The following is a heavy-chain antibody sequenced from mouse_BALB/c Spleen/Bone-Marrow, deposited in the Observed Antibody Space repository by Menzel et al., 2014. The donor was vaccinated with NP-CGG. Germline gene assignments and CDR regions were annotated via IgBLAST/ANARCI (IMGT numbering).Heavy chain of an antibody. CDR1: GFTFSSFG. D-gene: IGHD4-1*01. V-gene: IGHV5-17*02. CDR2: ISSGSTAI. J-gene: IGHJ1*01. CDR3: TRGGNWDDFDV. Sequence: VQLQQSGGGLVQPGGSRKLSCAASGFTFSSFGMHWVRQAPEKGLEWVAYISSGSTAIFYADTVKGRFTISGDTPKNTLFLQMTSLRSEDTAMYYCTRGGNWDDFDVWGAGTTVTVSS.